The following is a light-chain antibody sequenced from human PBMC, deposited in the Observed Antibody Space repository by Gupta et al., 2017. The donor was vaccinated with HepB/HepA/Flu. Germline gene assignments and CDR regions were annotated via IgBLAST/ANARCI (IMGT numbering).Light chain of an antibody. CDR3: LKRGNCPFT. V-gene: IGKV3-11*01. CDR2: DTF. CDR1: QSVSNR. Sequence: VLTQSPATLSLSPGERATLSCRASQSVSNRLAWYQQKPGQAPRLLIYDTFNRASGIPARVSGSGSGTDFTLTISSLEPEDCAFYFCLKRGNCPFTFGRGTKVEIK. J-gene: IGKJ4*01.